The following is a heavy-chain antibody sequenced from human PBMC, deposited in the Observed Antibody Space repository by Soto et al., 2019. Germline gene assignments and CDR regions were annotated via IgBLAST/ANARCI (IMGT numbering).Heavy chain of an antibody. Sequence: EVQLLESGGGLVQPGGSLRLSCAASGFTFSSFAMTWVRQAPGKGLEWVSAISGSGGHTYYADSVKGRFTISRDNSKNTLYWQMDSLSAEDTAVYYCAKGPSEYSWGSYLRYCDYWGQGSLVTVSS. CDR3: AKGPSEYSWGSYLRYCDY. D-gene: IGHD3-16*02. J-gene: IGHJ4*02. V-gene: IGHV3-23*01. CDR2: ISGSGGHT. CDR1: GFTFSSFA.